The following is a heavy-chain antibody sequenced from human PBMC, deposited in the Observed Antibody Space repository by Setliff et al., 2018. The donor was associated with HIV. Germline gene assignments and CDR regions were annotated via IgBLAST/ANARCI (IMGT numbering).Heavy chain of an antibody. J-gene: IGHJ4*02. CDR2: ICESGST. CDR3: ASYDILTGYYGHYFDY. D-gene: IGHD3-9*01. CDR1: GGSISTSSYY. V-gene: IGHV4-39*01. Sequence: PSETLSLTCTVSGGSISTSSYYWGWIRQPPGKGLEWIGSICESGSTYYNPSLKSRVSISVDTSKNQFSLKLSSVTAADTAVYYCASYDILTGYYGHYFDYWGQGTLVTVSS.